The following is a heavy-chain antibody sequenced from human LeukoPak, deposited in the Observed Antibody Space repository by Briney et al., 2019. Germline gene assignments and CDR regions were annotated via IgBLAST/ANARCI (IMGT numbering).Heavy chain of an antibody. D-gene: IGHD2-15*01. Sequence: SVKVSCKASGGTFSSYAISWVRQAPGQGLEWMGGIIPIFGTANYAQKFQGRVTITTDESTSTAYMELSSLRSEDTAVYYCARACSGKTTGAFDIWGQGTMVTVSS. CDR2: IIPIFGTA. V-gene: IGHV1-69*05. CDR1: GGTFSSYA. CDR3: ARACSGKTTGAFDI. J-gene: IGHJ3*02.